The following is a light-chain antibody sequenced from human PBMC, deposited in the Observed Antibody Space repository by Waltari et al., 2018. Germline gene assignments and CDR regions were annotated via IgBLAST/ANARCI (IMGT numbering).Light chain of an antibody. Sequence: EIVLTQSPATLSLSPGERATLSCRASQSITNYLAWSQHKRGQAPRPLISDASNRATGIPARFSGSGSGTDFTLTISGLEPEDFATYYCQQYNTYPWTFGQGSKVEIK. CDR1: QSITNY. CDR2: DAS. CDR3: QQYNTYPWT. V-gene: IGKV3-11*01. J-gene: IGKJ1*01.